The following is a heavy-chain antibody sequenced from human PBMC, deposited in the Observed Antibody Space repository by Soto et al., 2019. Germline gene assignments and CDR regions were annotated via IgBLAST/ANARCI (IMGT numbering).Heavy chain of an antibody. J-gene: IGHJ4*02. D-gene: IGHD2-21*02. Sequence: EMQLVESGGGLVQPGGSLRLSCATSGFTFSTSAMHWVRQVSGKGLEWIARIRNKANNYATTYAPSVKGRFTISRDDSENTVYLHMNSLKSEDTAIYYCAKQIYGGNSWGQGTLVTVSA. V-gene: IGHV3-73*02. CDR1: GFTFSTSA. CDR2: IRNKANNYAT. CDR3: AKQIYGGNS.